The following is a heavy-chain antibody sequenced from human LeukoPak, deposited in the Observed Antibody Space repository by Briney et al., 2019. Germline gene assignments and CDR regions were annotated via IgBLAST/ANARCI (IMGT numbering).Heavy chain of an antibody. CDR3: ARWMRGPVYDAYFDY. J-gene: IGHJ4*02. Sequence: GESLKISCKGSGYSFTSYWIGWVRQMPGKGLEWMGIIYPGDPDTRYSPSFQGQVTISADKSISTAYLQWSSLMASDTAMYYCARWMRGPVYDAYFDYWGQGTLVTVSS. CDR1: GYSFTSYW. V-gene: IGHV5-51*01. CDR2: IYPGDPDT. D-gene: IGHD3-22*01.